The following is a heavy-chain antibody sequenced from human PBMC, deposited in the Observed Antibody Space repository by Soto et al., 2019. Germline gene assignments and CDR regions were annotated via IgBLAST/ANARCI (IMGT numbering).Heavy chain of an antibody. V-gene: IGHV3-23*01. CDR3: EAAAGTSSYYYYLGV. J-gene: IGHJ6*03. CDR2: ISGSGGST. D-gene: IGHD6-13*01. CDR1: GFTFSSYA. Sequence: EVQLLESGGGLVQPGGSLRLSCAASGFTFSSYAMSWVRQAPGKGLEWVSAISGSGGSTYYADSVKGRFTISRDNSKNPLYLQMNSLRAEDTAVYYCEAAAGTSSYYYYLGVWGKGTTVTVSS.